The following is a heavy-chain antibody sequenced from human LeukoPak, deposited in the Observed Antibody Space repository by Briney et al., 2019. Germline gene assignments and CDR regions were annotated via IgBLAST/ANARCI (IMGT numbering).Heavy chain of an antibody. CDR2: INPNSGGT. CDR3: ARDRRSGPNGSGSYYNAGDY. CDR1: GYTFTGYY. J-gene: IGHJ4*02. D-gene: IGHD3-10*01. Sequence: ASVKVSCKASGYTFTGYYMHWVRQAPGQGLEWVGRINPNSGGTNYAQKFQGRVTMTRDTSISTAYMELSRLRSDDTAVYYCARDRRSGPNGSGSYYNAGDYWGQGTLLTVSS. V-gene: IGHV1-2*06.